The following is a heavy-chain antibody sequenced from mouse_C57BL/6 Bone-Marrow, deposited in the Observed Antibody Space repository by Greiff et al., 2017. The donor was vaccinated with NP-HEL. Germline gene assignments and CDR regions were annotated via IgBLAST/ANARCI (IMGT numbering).Heavy chain of an antibody. Sequence: EVQLVESGGGLVKPGGSLKLSCAASGFTFSSYAMSWVRQTPEKRLEWVATISAGGSYTYYPDNVKGRFTISRDNAKNNLYLQMSHLKSEDTAMYYCAREPYYYGSSYGFADWGQGTLVTVSA. V-gene: IGHV5-4*01. D-gene: IGHD1-1*01. CDR1: GFTFSSYA. J-gene: IGHJ3*01. CDR2: ISAGGSYT. CDR3: AREPYYYGSSYGFAD.